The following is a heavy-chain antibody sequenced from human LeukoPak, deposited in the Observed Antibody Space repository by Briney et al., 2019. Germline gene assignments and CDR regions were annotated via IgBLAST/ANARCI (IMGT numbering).Heavy chain of an antibody. J-gene: IGHJ4*02. V-gene: IGHV1-69*05. Sequence: GASVKVSCKASGGTFSSYAISWVRQAPGQGLEWMGGIIPIFGTANYAQKFQGRVTITTDESTSTAYMELSSLRSEDTAVYYCATDEGGGGKSVGWGQGTLVTVSS. CDR2: IIPIFGTA. CDR1: GGTFSSYA. D-gene: IGHD4-23*01. CDR3: ATDEGGGGKSVG.